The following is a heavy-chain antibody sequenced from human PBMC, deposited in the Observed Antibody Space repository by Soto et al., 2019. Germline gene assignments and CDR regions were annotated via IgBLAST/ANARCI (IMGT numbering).Heavy chain of an antibody. D-gene: IGHD2-15*01. J-gene: IGHJ3*02. CDR3: ARFGGDAFDI. CDR2: IWYDGSNK. Sequence: QVQLVESGGGVVQPGRSLRLSCEASGFTFSSYGMHWVRQAPGKGLEWVAVIWYDGSNKYYADSVKGRFTISRDNSKNTLYLQMNSLRAEDTAVYYCARFGGDAFDIWGQGTMVTVSS. V-gene: IGHV3-33*01. CDR1: GFTFSSYG.